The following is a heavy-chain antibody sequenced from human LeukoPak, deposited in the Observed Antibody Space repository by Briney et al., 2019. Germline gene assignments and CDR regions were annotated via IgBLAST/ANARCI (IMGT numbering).Heavy chain of an antibody. D-gene: IGHD6-6*01. V-gene: IGHV4-61*01. J-gene: IGHJ5*02. CDR2: VYYIGTT. Sequence: PSETLSLTCIVSGGSVSSPNSYWSWIRQPPGKGLEWIGNVYYIGTTSYNSSHQSRVTISIDTSKNQFSLEVTSVTAADTAVYYCARNTSSSPWFDPWGQGTLVTVSS. CDR1: GGSVSSPNSY. CDR3: ARNTSSSPWFDP.